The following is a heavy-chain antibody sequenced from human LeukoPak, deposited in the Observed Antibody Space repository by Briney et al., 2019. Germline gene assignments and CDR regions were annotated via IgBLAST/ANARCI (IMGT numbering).Heavy chain of an antibody. V-gene: IGHV1-69*04. Sequence: ASVKVSCKASGGPFNSYAINWVRQAPGQGLEWMGRIIVILGKVNYAQKFQGRLTITADKSTRTAYMDLNNLASEDTAIYFCARYIHPQGLIGYAMDVWGQGTTVIVSS. D-gene: IGHD2-15*01. CDR2: IIVILGKV. CDR1: GGPFNSYA. CDR3: ARYIHPQGLIGYAMDV. J-gene: IGHJ6*02.